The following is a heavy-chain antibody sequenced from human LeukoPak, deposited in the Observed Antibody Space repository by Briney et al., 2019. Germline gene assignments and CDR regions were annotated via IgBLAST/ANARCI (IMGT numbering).Heavy chain of an antibody. CDR3: ARDLVRGVNVKWFDP. V-gene: IGHV3-21*01. D-gene: IGHD3-10*01. J-gene: IGHJ5*02. Sequence: GGSLRLSCAASGFTFSSYSMNWVRQAPGKGLEWVSSISSSSSYIYYADSVKGRFTISRDNAKNSLYLQMNSLRAEDTAVYYCARDLVRGVNVKWFDPWGHGTLVTVSS. CDR2: ISSSSSYI. CDR1: GFTFSSYS.